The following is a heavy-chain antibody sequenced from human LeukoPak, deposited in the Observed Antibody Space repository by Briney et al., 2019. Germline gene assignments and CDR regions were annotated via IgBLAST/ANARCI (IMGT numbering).Heavy chain of an antibody. CDR2: ISSSGSTI. D-gene: IGHD3-22*01. Sequence: PGGSLRLSCAASGFTFSDYYMSWIRQAPGKGLEWVSYISSSGSTIYYADSVKGRFTISRDNAKNSLYLQMSSLRAEDTAVYYCARDLYYDSSGYYLGYWGQGTLVTVSS. J-gene: IGHJ4*02. CDR3: ARDLYYDSSGYYLGY. CDR1: GFTFSDYY. V-gene: IGHV3-11*01.